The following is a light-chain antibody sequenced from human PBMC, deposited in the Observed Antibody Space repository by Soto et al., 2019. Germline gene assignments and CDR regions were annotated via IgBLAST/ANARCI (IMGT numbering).Light chain of an antibody. J-gene: IGLJ1*01. V-gene: IGLV2-14*03. Sequence: LTQPASVSGSPGQSITISCTGTSSDVGGYNYVSWYQHHPGKAPKLMIYDVSNRPSGVSNRFSGSKSGNTASLIISGFQAEDEADYYCSSYTSSSTLSTYVFGTGTKVTVL. CDR1: SSDVGGYNY. CDR3: SSYTSSSTLSTYV. CDR2: DVS.